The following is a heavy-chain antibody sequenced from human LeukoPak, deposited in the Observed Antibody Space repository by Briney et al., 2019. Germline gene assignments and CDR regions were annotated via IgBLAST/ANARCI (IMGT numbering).Heavy chain of an antibody. CDR2: MNPNSGNT. Sequence: ASVKVSCKASGYTFTSYDINWVRQATGQGLEWMGWMNPNSGNTGYAQKFQGRVTITADKSTTTAYMELSSLRSEDTAIYYCARELTPYYDSSGYYYLDYWGQGTLVTVSS. V-gene: IGHV1-8*01. CDR3: ARELTPYYDSSGYYYLDY. D-gene: IGHD3-22*01. CDR1: GYTFTSYD. J-gene: IGHJ4*02.